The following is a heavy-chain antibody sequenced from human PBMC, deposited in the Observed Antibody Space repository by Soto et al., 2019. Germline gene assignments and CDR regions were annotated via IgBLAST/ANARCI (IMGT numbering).Heavy chain of an antibody. V-gene: IGHV3-23*01. CDR3: AKGGEATVITVCDY. CDR1: GFTFSSYA. J-gene: IGHJ4*02. CDR2: ISGSGGSK. Sequence: EVQLLESGGGLVQPGGSLRLSCAASGFTFSSYAMSWVRQAPGKGLEWVSAISGSGGSKYYADSVKGRFTISRDNSKNTLYLQMNSLSAEDTAVYYCAKGGEATVITVCDYWGQGTLVTVSS. D-gene: IGHD4-4*01.